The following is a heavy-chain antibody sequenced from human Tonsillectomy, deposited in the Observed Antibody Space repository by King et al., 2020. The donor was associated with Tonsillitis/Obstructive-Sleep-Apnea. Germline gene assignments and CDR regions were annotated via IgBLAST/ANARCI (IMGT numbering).Heavy chain of an antibody. CDR2: INHSGST. CDR3: AREGDDYGDYVLDY. D-gene: IGHD4-17*01. J-gene: IGHJ4*02. V-gene: IGHV4-34*01. Sequence: VQVQQWGAGLLKPSETLSLTCAVYGGSFSGYYWSWIRQPPGKGLEWIGEINHSGSTNYNPSLKSRVTISVDTSKNQFSLKLSSVTAADTAVYYCAREGDDYGDYVLDYWGQGTLVTVSS. CDR1: GGSFSGYY.